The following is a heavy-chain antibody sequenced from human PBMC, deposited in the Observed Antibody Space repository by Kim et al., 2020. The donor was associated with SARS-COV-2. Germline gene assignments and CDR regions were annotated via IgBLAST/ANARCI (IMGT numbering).Heavy chain of an antibody. CDR3: AREGSRGLFDY. V-gene: IGHV4-4*02. CDR1: GGSISSSNW. CDR2: TYHGGST. J-gene: IGHJ4*02. Sequence: SETLSLTCAVSGGSISSSNWWCWVRHPPGKGLEWIGETYHGGSTNYNQSLKSRVTISVDKSKNQFSLKLSCVTAADTAVYYCAREGSRGLFDYWGQGTLVTVSS. D-gene: IGHD2-2*01.